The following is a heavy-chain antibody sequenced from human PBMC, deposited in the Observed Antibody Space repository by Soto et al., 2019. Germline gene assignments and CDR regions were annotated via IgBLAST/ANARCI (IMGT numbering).Heavy chain of an antibody. CDR2: IYYTGRT. CDR3: ARSNGQRTGIGALDI. Sequence: QVQLQESGPGLVKPSETLSLTCTVSGDSISTYYWSWIRQPPGKGLDYIGYIYYTGRTDYNPSLKSRVTISLDTSRNQFSLKLSSMTAADTAVYYCARSNGQRTGIGALDIWGHGTMVTVSP. CDR1: GDSISTYY. J-gene: IGHJ3*02. D-gene: IGHD1-1*01. V-gene: IGHV4-59*08.